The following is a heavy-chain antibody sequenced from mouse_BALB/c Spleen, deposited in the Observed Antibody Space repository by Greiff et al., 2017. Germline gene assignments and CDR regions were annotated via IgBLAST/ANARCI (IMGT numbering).Heavy chain of an antibody. D-gene: IGHD1-2*01. V-gene: IGHV1-7*01. J-gene: IGHJ4*01. CDR1: GYTFTSYW. CDR3: ARGHYYGYVDYAMDY. Sequence: QVQLQQSGAELAKPGASVKMSCKASGYTFTSYWMHWVKQRPGQGLEWIGYINPSTGYTEYNQKFKDKATLTADKSSSTAYMQLSSLTSEDSAVYYCARGHYYGYVDYAMDYWGQGTSVTVSS. CDR2: INPSTGYT.